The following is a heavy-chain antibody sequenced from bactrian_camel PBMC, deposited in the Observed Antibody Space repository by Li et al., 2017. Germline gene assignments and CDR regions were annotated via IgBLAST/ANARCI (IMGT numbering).Heavy chain of an antibody. CDR2: IIDSNA. CDR1: GSTGGRMC. CDR3: AASREYVSYCPMEVYTYAY. J-gene: IGHJ4*01. Sequence: HVQLVESGGGSVQAGGSQRLSCTASGSTGGRMCLAWFRQAPGKKREGVATIIDSNAQYANSVEGRFTISKDSALRTLYLQMNSLEPEDAAMYYCAASREYVSYCPMEVYTYAYRGQGTQVTVS. D-gene: IGHD2*01. V-gene: IGHV3S55*01.